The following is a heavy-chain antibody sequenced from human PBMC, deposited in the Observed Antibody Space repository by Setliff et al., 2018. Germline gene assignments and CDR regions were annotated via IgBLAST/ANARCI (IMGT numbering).Heavy chain of an antibody. J-gene: IGHJ4*02. CDR1: GFSVSNYG. Sequence: GESLRLSCVASGFSVSNYGMNWVRQAPGKGLEWLSYISSSGGTIHYADSVKGRFTISKDTAENSVFLQMNSLRGEDTALYYCAGGYSFGYGVYWGQGVLVTVSS. CDR3: AGGYSFGYGVY. V-gene: IGHV3-48*01. D-gene: IGHD5-18*01. CDR2: ISSSGGTI.